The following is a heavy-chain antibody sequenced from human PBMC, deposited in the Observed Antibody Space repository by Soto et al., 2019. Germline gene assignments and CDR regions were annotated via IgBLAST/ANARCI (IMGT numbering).Heavy chain of an antibody. J-gene: IGHJ5*02. Sequence: QVQLQESGPGLVKPSQTLSLTCTVSGGSISSGGYYWSWIRQHPGKGLEWIGYIYYSGSTYYNPSLKSRVTISVDTSKNQFSLKLSSVTAADTAVYYCARVQVGGVIVISWFDPWGQGTLVTVSS. D-gene: IGHD3-16*02. V-gene: IGHV4-31*03. CDR1: GGSISSGGYY. CDR3: ARVQVGGVIVISWFDP. CDR2: IYYSGST.